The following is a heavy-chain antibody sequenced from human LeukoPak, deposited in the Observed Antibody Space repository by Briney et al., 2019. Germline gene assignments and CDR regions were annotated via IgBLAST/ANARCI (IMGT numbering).Heavy chain of an antibody. V-gene: IGHV3-23*01. CDR3: AKNLGGDYGLDAFDI. Sequence: GGSLRLSCAASGFTFSNFAMTWVRQAPGKGLEWVSTISGSGGDTYYADSVKGRFTISRDNSKNTLYLQMNSLRAEDTAVYYCAKNLGGDYGLDAFDIWGQGTMVTVSS. J-gene: IGHJ3*02. CDR1: GFTFSNFA. D-gene: IGHD4-17*01. CDR2: ISGSGGDT.